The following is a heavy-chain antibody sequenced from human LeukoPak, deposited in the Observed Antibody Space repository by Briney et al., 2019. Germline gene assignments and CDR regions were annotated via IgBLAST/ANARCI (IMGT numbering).Heavy chain of an antibody. D-gene: IGHD3-10*01. CDR2: IRQDGSEK. J-gene: IGHJ4*02. Sequence: GGSLRLSCAASGFPFSIYWMSWVRQAPGKGLEWVANIRQDGSEKLYIDSVKGRFTISRDNAKNSLFLQMNSLRAEDAAIYYCARDEADPPLVYYRFDFWGQGTLVTVSS. V-gene: IGHV3-7*01. CDR1: GFPFSIYW. CDR3: ARDEADPPLVYYRFDF.